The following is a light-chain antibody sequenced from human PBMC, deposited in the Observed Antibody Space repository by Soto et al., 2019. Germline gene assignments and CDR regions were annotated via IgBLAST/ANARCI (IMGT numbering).Light chain of an antibody. Sequence: QSALTQPASVSGSPGQSITISCTGTSSDVGGYNYVSWYQQHPGKAPKLMIYEGSKRPSGVSSRFSGSKSGNTASLTISGLQAEDEADYYCSSYARSGSVVFGGGTKLTVL. CDR1: SSDVGGYNY. CDR3: SSYARSGSVV. J-gene: IGLJ2*01. V-gene: IGLV2-23*03. CDR2: EGS.